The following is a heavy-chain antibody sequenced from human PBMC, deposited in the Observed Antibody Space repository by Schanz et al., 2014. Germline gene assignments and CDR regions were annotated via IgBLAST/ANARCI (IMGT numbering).Heavy chain of an antibody. J-gene: IGHJ5*01. V-gene: IGHV1-46*02. D-gene: IGHD3-16*01. CDR3: ARNYEGFES. CDR1: GKRYF. Sequence: QLQLVQSGAEVKKPGASVKISCGTFGKRYFIHWVRQAPGQGLVWMGMIDPRGASTTYAQKFQGRLSLTGDMSTSTLFLELRSLTSEDTAVYYCARNYEGFESWGQGTLVTVSS. CDR2: IDPRGAST.